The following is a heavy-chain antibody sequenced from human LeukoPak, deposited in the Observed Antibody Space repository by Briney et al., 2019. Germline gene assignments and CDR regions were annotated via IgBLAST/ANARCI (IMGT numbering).Heavy chain of an antibody. J-gene: IGHJ5*02. CDR2: ISSSSSYI. V-gene: IGHV3-21*01. CDR3: ARDQCSGGSCYSNH. Sequence: GGSLRLSCAASGFTFSSYSMNWVRQAPGKGLEWVSSISSSSSYIYYADSVKGRFTISRDNAKNSLYLQMNSLRVEDTAVYYCARDQCSGGSCYSNHWGQGTLVTVSS. D-gene: IGHD2-15*01. CDR1: GFTFSSYS.